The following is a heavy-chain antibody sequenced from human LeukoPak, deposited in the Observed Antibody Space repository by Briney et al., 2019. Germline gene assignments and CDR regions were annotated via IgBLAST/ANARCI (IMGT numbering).Heavy chain of an antibody. J-gene: IGHJ5*02. CDR3: AGSSIAAAGFWFDP. D-gene: IGHD6-13*01. Sequence: SQTLSLTCAISGDSVSSNSAAWNWIRQSPSRGLEWLGRTYYRSKWYNDYAVSVKSRITINPDTSKNQLSLQLNSVTPEDTAVYYCAGSSIAAAGFWFDPWGQGTLVTVSS. V-gene: IGHV6-1*01. CDR1: GDSVSSNSAA. CDR2: TYYRSKWYN.